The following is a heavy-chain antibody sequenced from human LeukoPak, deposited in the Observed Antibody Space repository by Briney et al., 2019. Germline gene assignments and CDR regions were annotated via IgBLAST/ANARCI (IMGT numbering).Heavy chain of an antibody. J-gene: IGHJ6*02. Sequence: GGSLRLSCAASGFIFTSYPMHWVRQAPGKGLEYVAVVNNNGGTTYYADSVKGRFTISRDNSKNTLYLQMSSLRPEDTAVYYCVRGWRNMDVWGQGTTVTVSS. V-gene: IGHV3-64D*06. CDR3: VRGWRNMDV. CDR2: VNNNGGTT. D-gene: IGHD5-24*01. CDR1: GFIFTSYP.